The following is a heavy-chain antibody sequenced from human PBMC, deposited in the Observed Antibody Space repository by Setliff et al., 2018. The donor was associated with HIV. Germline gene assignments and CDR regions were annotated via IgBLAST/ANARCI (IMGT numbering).Heavy chain of an antibody. Sequence: SETLSLTCNVSGFSFRNSFYNWGWIRQPPGKGLEWIGTIYYSGTTYYNPSLQSRVTISLDTSNNQFSLKLTSVTAADTAMYYCASFFVTTVTNQDYWGQGTPVTVSS. D-gene: IGHD4-17*01. CDR3: ASFFVTTVTNQDY. CDR1: GFSFRNSFYN. J-gene: IGHJ4*02. V-gene: IGHV4-39*07. CDR2: IYYSGTT.